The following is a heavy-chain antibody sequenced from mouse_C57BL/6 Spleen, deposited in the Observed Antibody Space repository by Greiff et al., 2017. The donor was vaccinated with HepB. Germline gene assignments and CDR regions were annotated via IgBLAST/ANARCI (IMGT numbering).Heavy chain of an antibody. V-gene: IGHV1-80*01. D-gene: IGHD1-1*01. Sequence: QVQLKESGAELVKPGASVKISCKASGYAFSSYWMHWVQQRPGKGLEWLGQIYPGDGDNNYNGKFKGKATLTADKTSSTAYMQLSSLTSDDAAVYCGARCGRSYGYFDVWGTGTTVTVSS. CDR3: ARCGRSYGYFDV. CDR1: GYAFSSYW. J-gene: IGHJ1*03. CDR2: IYPGDGDN.